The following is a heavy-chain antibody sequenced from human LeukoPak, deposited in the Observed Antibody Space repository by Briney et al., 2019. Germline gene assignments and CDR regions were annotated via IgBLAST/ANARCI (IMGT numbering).Heavy chain of an antibody. CDR3: AKRTWSYYYDSSGHIDY. J-gene: IGHJ4*02. CDR2: IYPGGDI. D-gene: IGHD3-22*01. Sequence: GGSLRLSCAASEVTVTSNYLSWVRQAPGKGLQWVSVIYPGGDIYYADSVKGRFIISRDNSKNTLSLQMNSLTADDTAVYYCAKRTWSYYYDSSGHIDYWGQGTLVTVSS. V-gene: IGHV3-53*01. CDR1: EVTVTSNY.